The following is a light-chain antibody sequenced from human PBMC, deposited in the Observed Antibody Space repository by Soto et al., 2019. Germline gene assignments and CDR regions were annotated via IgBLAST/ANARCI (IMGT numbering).Light chain of an antibody. J-gene: IGKJ5*01. CDR3: QQYNSYSGT. CDR1: QSIYNW. V-gene: IGKV1-5*01. Sequence: DIQVTQSPSTLSASVGDRVTITCRVSQSIYNWLAWYQQRPGQTPKLLIYDASSLENGVPPRFIGTGSGTEFTLTISSLQPDDFATYYCQQYNSYSGTFGKGTRLEIK. CDR2: DAS.